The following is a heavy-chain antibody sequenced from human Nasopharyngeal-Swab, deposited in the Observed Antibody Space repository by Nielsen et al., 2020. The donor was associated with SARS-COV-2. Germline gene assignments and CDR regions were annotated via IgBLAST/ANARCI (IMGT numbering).Heavy chain of an antibody. CDR2: IYYSGST. CDR3: ARCWIAARPHYYYYYGMDV. V-gene: IGHV4-59*01. D-gene: IGHD6-6*01. J-gene: IGHJ6*02. CDR1: GGSISSYY. Sequence: SETLSLTCTVPGGSISSYYWSWTRQPPGKGLEWIGYIYYSGSTNYNPSLKSRVTISVDTSKNQFSLKLSSVTAADTAVYYCARCWIAARPHYYYYYGMDVWGQGTTVTVSS.